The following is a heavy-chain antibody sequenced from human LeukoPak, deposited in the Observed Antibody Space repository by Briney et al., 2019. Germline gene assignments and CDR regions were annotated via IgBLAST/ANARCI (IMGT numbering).Heavy chain of an antibody. V-gene: IGHV4-34*01. CDR3: ARRCIRYFDRFDY. CDR2: SNHSGST. Sequence: SETLSLTCAVYGGAFSGYYWSWIRQPPWKGLEWIRESNHSGSTNYNPSLKSRVTISVDTSKNQFSRKLSSVTAADTAVYYHARRCIRYFDRFDYWGQGTLVTVSS. J-gene: IGHJ4*02. CDR1: GGAFSGYY. D-gene: IGHD3-9*01.